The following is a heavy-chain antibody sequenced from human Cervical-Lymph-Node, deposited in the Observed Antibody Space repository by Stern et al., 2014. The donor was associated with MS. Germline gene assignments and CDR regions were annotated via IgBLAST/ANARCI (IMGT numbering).Heavy chain of an antibody. J-gene: IGHJ6*02. D-gene: IGHD1-26*01. V-gene: IGHV1-69*01. CDR3: ARGELKEGLVRGMDV. CDR1: GGTFSSYA. CDR2: GIPIFGTA. Sequence: QVQLVESGAEVKKPGSSVKVSCKASGGTFSSYAFSWVRQAPGQGLEWMGGGIPIFGTANYAQKFRGRVTITADESTSTAYMELSSLRSEDTAVYYCARGELKEGLVRGMDVWGQGTTVTVSS.